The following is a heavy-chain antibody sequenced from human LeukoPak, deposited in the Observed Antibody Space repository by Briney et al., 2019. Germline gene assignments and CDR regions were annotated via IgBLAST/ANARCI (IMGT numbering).Heavy chain of an antibody. D-gene: IGHD4-17*01. CDR1: GFIFSNYW. V-gene: IGHV3-7*01. CDR2: IKQDGSEK. CDR3: ATVGAVTDGAFDV. Sequence: GGSLRLSCAASGFIFSNYWMSWVRRAPGKGLEWVANIKQDGSEKYYVDSVKGRFTISRDNAKNSLYLQMNSLRVEDTAIYYCATVGAVTDGAFDVWGQGTMVTVSS. J-gene: IGHJ3*01.